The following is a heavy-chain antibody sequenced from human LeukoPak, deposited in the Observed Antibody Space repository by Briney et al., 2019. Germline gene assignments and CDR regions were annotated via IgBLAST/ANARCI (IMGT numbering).Heavy chain of an antibody. D-gene: IGHD5-24*01. J-gene: IGHJ4*02. CDR2: IKQDGSKK. V-gene: IGHV3-7*04. Sequence: GGSLRLSCVASGFPFRSYWMTWVRQAPGKGLEWVANIKQDGSKKSYGDSVKGRFTISRDNAKNSLYLQMNSLRAEDTAIYYCTRVGYIDEGIDYWGQGTLVTVSS. CDR3: TRVGYIDEGIDY. CDR1: GFPFRSYW.